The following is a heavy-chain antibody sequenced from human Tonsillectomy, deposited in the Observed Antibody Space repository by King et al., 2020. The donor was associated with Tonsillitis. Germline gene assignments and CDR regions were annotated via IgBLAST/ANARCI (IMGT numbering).Heavy chain of an antibody. Sequence: QLQESGPGLVKPSETLSLTCTVSGDSISTYYWSWIRQPPGKGLEWIGYIHFIGSTNYNPSLESRVTISVDTSKRQISLKLRSVTAADTAVYYCARGSRQGWGSGLTFDSWGQGTLVTVSS. CDR2: IHFIGST. J-gene: IGHJ4*02. CDR3: ARGSRQGWGSGLTFDS. CDR1: GDSISTYY. D-gene: IGHD3-16*01. V-gene: IGHV4-59*01.